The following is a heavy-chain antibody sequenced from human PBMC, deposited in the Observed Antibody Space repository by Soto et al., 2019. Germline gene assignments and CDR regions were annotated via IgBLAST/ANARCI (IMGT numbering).Heavy chain of an antibody. Sequence: ETLSLTCTVSGGSISSSSYYWGWIRQPPGKGLEWIGSIYYSGSTYYNPSLKSRVTISVDTSKNQFSLKLSSVTAADTAVYYCARAGQWLVYYYYYYGMDVWGQGTTVTVS. J-gene: IGHJ6*02. CDR1: GGSISSSSYY. CDR3: ARAGQWLVYYYYYYGMDV. CDR2: IYYSGST. V-gene: IGHV4-39*01. D-gene: IGHD6-19*01.